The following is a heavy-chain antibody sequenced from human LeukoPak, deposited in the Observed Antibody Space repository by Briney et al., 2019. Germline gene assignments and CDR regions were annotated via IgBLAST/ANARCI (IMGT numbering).Heavy chain of an antibody. Sequence: GSLRLSCAASGFTFSSYGMHWVRQAPGKGLGWVAFIRYDGSNKYYADSVKGRFTISRDNSKNTLYLQMNSLRAEDTAVYYCAKVVVVVAAPLYNWFDPWGQGTLVTVSS. CDR2: IRYDGSNK. V-gene: IGHV3-30*02. CDR3: AKVVVVVAAPLYNWFDP. J-gene: IGHJ5*02. CDR1: GFTFSSYG. D-gene: IGHD2-15*01.